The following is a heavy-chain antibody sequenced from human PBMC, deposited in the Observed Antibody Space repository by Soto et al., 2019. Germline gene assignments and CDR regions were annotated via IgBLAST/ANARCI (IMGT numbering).Heavy chain of an antibody. J-gene: IGHJ3*02. CDR3: ASVGYCSSTSCYAFDI. CDR2: IYYSGST. D-gene: IGHD2-2*01. V-gene: IGHV4-31*03. CDR1: GGSISSGGYY. Sequence: QVQLQESGPGLVKPSQTLSLTCTVSGGSISSGGYYWSWIRQHPGKGLEWIGYIYYSGSTYYNPSLKSRVTLSVDTSKNQFSLKLSSVTAADTAVYYCASVGYCSSTSCYAFDIWGQGTMVTVSS.